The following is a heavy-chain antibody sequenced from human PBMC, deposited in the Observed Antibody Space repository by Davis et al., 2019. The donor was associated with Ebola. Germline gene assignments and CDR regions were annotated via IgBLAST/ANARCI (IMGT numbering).Heavy chain of an antibody. V-gene: IGHV3-23*01. J-gene: IGHJ6*02. CDR3: ARGPRWLRDSKYYGVDV. D-gene: IGHD5-12*01. Sequence: GESLKISCAASGFTFSAYAMNWVRQAPGKGLEWVSAVADNGGSTYYADSVKGRFTISRDNSKNTLYLQMNSLRAEDSAVYYCARGPRWLRDSKYYGVDVWGQGTTVTVSS. CDR2: VADNGGST. CDR1: GFTFSAYA.